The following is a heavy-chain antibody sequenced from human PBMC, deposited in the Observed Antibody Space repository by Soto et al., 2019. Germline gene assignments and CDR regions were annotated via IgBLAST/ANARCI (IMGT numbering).Heavy chain of an antibody. D-gene: IGHD2-15*01. CDR3: PKDRAIAVGVAACGY. CDR2: ISYDGSNK. CDR1: GFTFSSYG. V-gene: IGHV3-30*18. Sequence: QVQLVESGGGVVQPGRSLRLSCAASGFTFSSYGMHWVRQAPGKGLEWVAVISYDGSNKYYADSVKGRLTISRDNSKNTRDLQMSSLRAEDTAAYCRPKDRAIAVGVAACGYWGQGTLVSVSS. J-gene: IGHJ4*02.